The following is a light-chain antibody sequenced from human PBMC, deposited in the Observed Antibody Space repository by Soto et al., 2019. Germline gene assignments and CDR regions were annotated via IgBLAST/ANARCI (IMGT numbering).Light chain of an antibody. CDR3: MQALQTLSFT. Sequence: DIVMTQSPLSLPITPGEPASISCRSSQSLLHSNGYNYLDWYLQKPGQSPQLLIYLGSNRASGVPDRFSGSGSGTDFTLNISRVEAEDVGVYYCMQALQTLSFTFGPGTKVDIK. J-gene: IGKJ3*01. CDR2: LGS. V-gene: IGKV2-28*01. CDR1: QSLLHSNGYNY.